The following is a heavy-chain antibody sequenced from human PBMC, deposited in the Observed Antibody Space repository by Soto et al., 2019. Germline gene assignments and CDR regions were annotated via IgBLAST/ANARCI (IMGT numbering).Heavy chain of an antibody. J-gene: IGHJ6*02. CDR3: LYYDFWSGYGYGMDV. Sequence: RRLSCTASGFTFGDYAMSWFRQAPGKGLEWVGFIRSKAYGGTTEYAASVKGRFTISRDDSKSIAYLQMNSLKTEDTAVYYCLYYDFWSGYGYGMDVWGQGTTVTVSS. CDR2: IRSKAYGGTT. D-gene: IGHD3-3*01. V-gene: IGHV3-49*03. CDR1: GFTFGDYA.